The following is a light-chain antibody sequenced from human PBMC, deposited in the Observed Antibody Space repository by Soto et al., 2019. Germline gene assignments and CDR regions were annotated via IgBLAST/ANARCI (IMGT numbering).Light chain of an antibody. Sequence: DIQMTQSPSSLSASVGDRVTITCRASQGISNYLAWYQQIPGKVPKLLISAASTLQSGVPSRFSGSGSGTDFTLTINSLQAEDVATYYCQKYTNVPAFGGGTKVEIK. V-gene: IGKV1-27*01. CDR1: QGISNY. CDR2: AAS. J-gene: IGKJ4*01. CDR3: QKYTNVPA.